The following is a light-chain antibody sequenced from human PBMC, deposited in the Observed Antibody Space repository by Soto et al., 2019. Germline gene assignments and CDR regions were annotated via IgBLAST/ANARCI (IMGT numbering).Light chain of an antibody. CDR1: QSINSD. CDR2: GAS. J-gene: IGKJ1*01. CDR3: QQRSNWPRT. V-gene: IGKV3-11*01. Sequence: EIVMTQSPATLSVSPLGTTVLAVMASQSINSDVAWYQQKVGQTPRLLIHGASTRATGIAARFSGSGSGTDFTLTISSLEPEDFAVYYCQQRSNWPRTFGQGTKVDIK.